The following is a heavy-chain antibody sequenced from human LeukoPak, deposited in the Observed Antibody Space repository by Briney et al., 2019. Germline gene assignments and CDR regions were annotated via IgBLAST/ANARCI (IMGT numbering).Heavy chain of an antibody. V-gene: IGHV1-69*06. CDR1: GGTFSSYA. CDR2: IIPIFGTA. CDR3: ARESIAARHGNDAFDI. D-gene: IGHD6-6*01. Sequence: SVKVSCKASGGTFSSYAISWVRQAPGQGLEWMGGIIPIFGTANYAQKFQGGVTITADKSTSTAYMELSSLRSEDTAVYYCARESIAARHGNDAFDIWGQGTMVTVSS. J-gene: IGHJ3*02.